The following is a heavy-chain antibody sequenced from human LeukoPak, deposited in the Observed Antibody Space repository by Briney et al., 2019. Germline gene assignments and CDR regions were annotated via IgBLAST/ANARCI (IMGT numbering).Heavy chain of an antibody. D-gene: IGHD3-10*01. CDR2: IRYDGSNK. Sequence: PGGSLRLSCAASGFTFSSYGMHWVRQAPGTGLEWVAFIRYDGSNKYYADSVKGRFTISRDNSKNTLYLQMNSLRAEDTAVYYCAKDDSASYGFCDYWGQGTLVTVSS. CDR3: AKDDSASYGFCDY. CDR1: GFTFSSYG. J-gene: IGHJ4*02. V-gene: IGHV3-30*02.